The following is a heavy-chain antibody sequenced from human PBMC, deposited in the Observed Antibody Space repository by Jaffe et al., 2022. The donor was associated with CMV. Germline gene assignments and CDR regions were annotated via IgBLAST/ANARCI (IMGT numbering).Heavy chain of an antibody. Sequence: EVQLVESGGGLVQPGGSLRLSCAASGFTFSSYEMNWVRQAPGKGLEWVSYISSSGSTIYYADSVKGRFTISRDNAKNSLYLQMNSLRAEDTAVYYCARALDLYSAIPPLGYWGQGTLVTVSS. J-gene: IGHJ4*02. CDR3: ARALDLYSAIPPLGY. D-gene: IGHD2-2*01. CDR2: ISSSGSTI. CDR1: GFTFSSYE. V-gene: IGHV3-48*03.